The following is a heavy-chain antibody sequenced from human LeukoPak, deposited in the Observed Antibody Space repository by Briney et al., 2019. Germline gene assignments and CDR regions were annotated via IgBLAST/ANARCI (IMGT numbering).Heavy chain of an antibody. D-gene: IGHD3-22*01. V-gene: IGHV1-46*01. CDR2: INPSGGST. CDR1: GYTFTSYY. CDR3: AREMGVYYYDSSGYPDY. Sequence: GASVKVSCKASGYTFTSYYMHWVRQAPGQGLEWMGIINPSGGSTSYAQKFQGRVTMTRDTSTSTVYMELSSLRSEDTAVYYCAREMGVYYYDSSGYPDYWGQGTLVTVSS. J-gene: IGHJ4*02.